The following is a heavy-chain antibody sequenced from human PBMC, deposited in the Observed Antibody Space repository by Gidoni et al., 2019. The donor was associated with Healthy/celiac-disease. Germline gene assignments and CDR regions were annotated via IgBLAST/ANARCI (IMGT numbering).Heavy chain of an antibody. V-gene: IGHV4-34*01. CDR2: INHRGST. CDR1: GGSFSGYY. J-gene: IGHJ6*02. Sequence: QVQLQQWGAGLLKPSETLSLTCAVYGGSFSGYYWSWIRQPPGQGLEWIGEINHRGSTNYNPSLKSRVTISVDTSKNQFSLKLSSVTAADTAVYYCARVLIGYCSSTSCPGYYGMDVWGQGTTVTVSS. CDR3: ARVLIGYCSSTSCPGYYGMDV. D-gene: IGHD2-2*01.